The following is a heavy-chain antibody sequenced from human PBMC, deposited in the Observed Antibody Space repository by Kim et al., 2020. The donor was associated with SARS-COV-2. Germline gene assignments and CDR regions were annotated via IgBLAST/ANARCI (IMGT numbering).Heavy chain of an antibody. V-gene: IGHV1-46*01. J-gene: IGHJ4*02. CDR1: GYTFTYFF. CDR3: ARDYITAAGKEDFDY. CDR2: IDPRNSWT. D-gene: IGHD6-13*01. Sequence: ASVKVSCKASGYTFTYFFIHWVRQAPGQGLEWMGIIDPRNSWTQYAQRLQGRLTVTRDTSTSTVYMELSSLRSDDTAVYYCARDYITAAGKEDFDYWGQG.